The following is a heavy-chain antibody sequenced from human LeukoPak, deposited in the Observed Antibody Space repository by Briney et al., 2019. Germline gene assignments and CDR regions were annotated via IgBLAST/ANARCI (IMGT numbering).Heavy chain of an antibody. CDR2: IIAYNGNT. CDR1: GYTFTSYG. CDR3: ARAKARRFWDILTGYYLCRWFDP. D-gene: IGHD3-9*01. Sequence: ASVKVSCKASGYTFTSYGISWVRQAPGQGLEWMGWIIAYNGNTNYAQKLQGRVTMTTDTSTSTAYMELSSLRSEDTAVYYCARAKARRFWDILTGYYLCRWFDPWGQGTLVTVSS. J-gene: IGHJ5*02. V-gene: IGHV1-18*01.